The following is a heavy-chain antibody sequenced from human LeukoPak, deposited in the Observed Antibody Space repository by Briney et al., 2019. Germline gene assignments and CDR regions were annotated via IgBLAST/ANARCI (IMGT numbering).Heavy chain of an antibody. CDR3: ARWGDTAMVTFDY. V-gene: IGHV3-23*01. J-gene: IGHJ4*02. CDR1: GFTFSSYA. CDR2: ISGTGGRT. Sequence: GGSLRLSCAASGFTFSSYAMSWVRQAPGKGLEWVSAISGTGGRTYYADSVKGRFTISRDNSKNTLYLQMNSLRAEDTAVYYCARWGDTAMVTFDYWGQGTLVTVSS. D-gene: IGHD5-18*01.